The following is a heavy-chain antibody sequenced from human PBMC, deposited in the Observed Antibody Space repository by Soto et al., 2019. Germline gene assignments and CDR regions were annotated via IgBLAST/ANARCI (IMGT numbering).Heavy chain of an antibody. D-gene: IGHD3-3*01. V-gene: IGHV4-31*03. Sequence: QVQLQESGPGLVKPSQTLSLTCTVSGGSISSGGYYWSWIRQHPGKGLEWIGYIYYSGSTYYNPSLKSRVTISGDTSKNQFSLKLSSVTAADTAVCYCARGRGFWSGYYHYYYYYGMDVWGQGTTVTVSS. CDR3: ARGRGFWSGYYHYYYYYGMDV. CDR1: GGSISSGGYY. J-gene: IGHJ6*02. CDR2: IYYSGST.